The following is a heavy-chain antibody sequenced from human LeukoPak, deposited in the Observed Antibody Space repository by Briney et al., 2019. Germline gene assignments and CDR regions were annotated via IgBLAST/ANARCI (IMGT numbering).Heavy chain of an antibody. Sequence: PGGSLRLSCAASGFTFSNAWMSWVRQAPGKGLEWVGRIKSKTDGGTTDYAAPVKGRFTISRDDSKNTLYLQMNSLRAEDTAVYYCAMGIYYDTQGAFDIWGQGTMVTVSS. D-gene: IGHD3-22*01. J-gene: IGHJ3*02. CDR1: GFTFSNAW. CDR3: AMGIYYDTQGAFDI. CDR2: IKSKTDGGTT. V-gene: IGHV3-15*01.